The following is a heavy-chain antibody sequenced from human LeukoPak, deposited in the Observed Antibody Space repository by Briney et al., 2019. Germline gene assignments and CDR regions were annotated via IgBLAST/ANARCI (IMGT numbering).Heavy chain of an antibody. CDR3: AKVVGEAVAGTVDYFDY. J-gene: IGHJ4*02. CDR1: GFTVSSNF. V-gene: IGHV3-66*01. CDR2: IYSGGSI. Sequence: GGSPRLSCAASGFTVSSNFLSWVRQAPGKGLEWVSTIYSGGSINYADSVKGRFTISRDNSKNTVYLQMNSLRAEDTAVYYCAKVVGEAVAGTVDYFDYWGQGTLVTVSS. D-gene: IGHD6-19*01.